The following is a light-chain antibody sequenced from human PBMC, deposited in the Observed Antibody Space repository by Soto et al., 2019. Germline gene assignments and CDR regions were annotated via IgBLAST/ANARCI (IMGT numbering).Light chain of an antibody. CDR2: GAS. V-gene: IGKV3-15*01. J-gene: IGKJ2*01. CDR3: QQYNNWPPGYT. CDR1: QSVSSN. Sequence: EIVMTQSPATLSVSPGERATLSCRARQSVSSNLAWYQQKPGQAPRLLIYGASTRATGIPARFSGSGSGTEFTLTISSLQSEDFAVYYCQQYNNWPPGYTFGQGNKLEIK.